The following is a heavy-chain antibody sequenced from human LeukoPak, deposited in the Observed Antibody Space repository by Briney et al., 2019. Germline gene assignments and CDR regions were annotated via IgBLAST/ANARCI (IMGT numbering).Heavy chain of an antibody. Sequence: FTSSASGFTFNGSWLNWVRQAPGKGLEWVSYISSSSSTIYYADSVKGRFTISRDNAKNPLYLQMNSLRAEDTAVYYCARDLDGGNSIFGYWGQGTLVTVSS. CDR1: GFTFNGSW. CDR2: ISSSSSTI. D-gene: IGHD4-23*01. V-gene: IGHV3-48*01. CDR3: ARDLDGGNSIFGY. J-gene: IGHJ4*02.